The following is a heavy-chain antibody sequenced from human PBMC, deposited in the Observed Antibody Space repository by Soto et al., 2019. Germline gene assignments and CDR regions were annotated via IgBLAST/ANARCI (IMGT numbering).Heavy chain of an antibody. CDR2: ITGSGHYT. CDR3: ARVGYGDLAQ. J-gene: IGHJ4*02. Sequence: PGGSLRLSCAASGFTFSTYAMTWVRQAPGKGLEWVASITGSGHYTYYADAMKGRFTISRDNSKNTVDLQLSSLRADDTAIYYCARVGYGDLAQWGQGTWVTVSS. D-gene: IGHD4-17*01. CDR1: GFTFSTYA. V-gene: IGHV3-23*01.